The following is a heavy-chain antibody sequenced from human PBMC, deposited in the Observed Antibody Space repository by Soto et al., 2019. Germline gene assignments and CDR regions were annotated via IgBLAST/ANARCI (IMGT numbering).Heavy chain of an antibody. CDR1: GFTFDDYT. CDR3: AKAPAWLGDYYGMDV. D-gene: IGHD3-22*01. V-gene: IGHV3-43*01. J-gene: IGHJ6*02. Sequence: PGGSLRLSCAASGFTFDDYTMHWVRQAPGKGLEWVSLISWDGGSTYYADSVKGRFTISRDNSKNSLYLQMNSLRTEDTALYYCAKAPAWLGDYYGMDVWGQGTTVTVSS. CDR2: ISWDGGST.